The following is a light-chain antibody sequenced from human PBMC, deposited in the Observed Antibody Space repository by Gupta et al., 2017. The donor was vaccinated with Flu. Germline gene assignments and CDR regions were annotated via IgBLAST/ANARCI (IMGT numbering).Light chain of an antibody. CDR1: QSVSSSY. V-gene: IGKV3-20*01. CDR2: DAS. CDR3: QQYGSSPWT. J-gene: IGKJ1*01. Sequence: GTMCLSPGERATLSGRASQSVSSSYLAWYQQRPGQAPRLLIYDASSRATGIPDRFSGSGSGTDFTLTISRLEPEDFAQYYCQQYGSSPWTFGQGTKVEIK.